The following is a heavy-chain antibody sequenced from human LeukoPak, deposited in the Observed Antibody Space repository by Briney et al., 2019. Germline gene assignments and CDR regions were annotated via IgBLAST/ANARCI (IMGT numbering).Heavy chain of an antibody. Sequence: PSETLSLTCAVYGGPFSDHYWSWIRQPPGKGLEWIGKINHSGSTNYSPSLKSRVTISIDTSKNQFSLKLNSMTAADTAVYYCARGEGARDGYNYEGPFYFDYWGQGTLVTVSS. CDR3: ARGEGARDGYNYEGPFYFDY. J-gene: IGHJ4*02. D-gene: IGHD5-24*01. CDR1: GGPFSDHY. CDR2: INHSGST. V-gene: IGHV4-34*01.